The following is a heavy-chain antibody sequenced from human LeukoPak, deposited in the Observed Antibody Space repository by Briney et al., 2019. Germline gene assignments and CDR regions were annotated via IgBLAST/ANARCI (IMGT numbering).Heavy chain of an antibody. CDR1: GIPLSTTGVG. D-gene: IGHD3-10*01. J-gene: IGHJ4*02. CDR3: ARTIIRVRGVVREIDY. V-gene: IGHV2-5*01. CDR2: IDWTDDK. Sequence: SGPTLLHPTQPLTLTCTLSGIPLSTTGVGVGWIRQPPGKALEWLTLIDWTDDKRYRPSLESRLTITQDTSRNQVVLTMTNMDPVDTATYYCARTIIRVRGVVREIDYWGQGTLVTVSS.